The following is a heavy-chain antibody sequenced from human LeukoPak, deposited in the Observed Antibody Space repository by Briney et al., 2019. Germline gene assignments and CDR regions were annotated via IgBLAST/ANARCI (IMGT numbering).Heavy chain of an antibody. CDR3: ARDWPTIAAAGTIPEYFQH. D-gene: IGHD6-13*01. CDR1: GFTFSSYS. J-gene: IGHJ1*01. Sequence: GGSLRLSCAASGFTFSSYSMNWVRQAPGKGLEWVSSISSSSSYIYYADSVKGRFTTSRDNAKNSLYLQLNSLRAEDTAVYYCARDWPTIAAAGTIPEYFQHWGQGTLVTVSS. V-gene: IGHV3-21*01. CDR2: ISSSSSYI.